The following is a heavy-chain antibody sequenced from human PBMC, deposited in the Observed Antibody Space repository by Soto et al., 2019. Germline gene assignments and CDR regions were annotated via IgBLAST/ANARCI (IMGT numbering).Heavy chain of an antibody. D-gene: IGHD3-16*02. Sequence: WETQSLTCTVSGGSISSSSYYRGRIRPPPGKGLEWIGSIYYSGSTYYNPSLKSRVTISVDTSKNQFSLKLSSVTAADTAVYYCARLYDYIWGSYRPGFDYWGQGTLVTVSS. CDR1: GGSISSSSYY. CDR3: ARLYDYIWGSYRPGFDY. V-gene: IGHV4-39*01. J-gene: IGHJ4*02. CDR2: IYYSGST.